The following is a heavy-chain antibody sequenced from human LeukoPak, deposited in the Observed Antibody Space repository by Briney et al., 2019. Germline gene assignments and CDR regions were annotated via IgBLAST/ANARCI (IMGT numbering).Heavy chain of an antibody. CDR2: IKSDGSSA. CDR1: GFTFSSYW. CDR3: ARDPDRNGWSFFED. J-gene: IGHJ4*02. D-gene: IGHD6-19*01. V-gene: IGHV3-74*01. Sequence: GGSLRLSCAASGFTFSSYWMHWVRQAPGKGLVWVSRIKSDGSSAAYADSVKGRFTISRDNARNTLYLQMNSLRAEDTAVYYCARDPDRNGWSFFEDWGQGTLVTVSS.